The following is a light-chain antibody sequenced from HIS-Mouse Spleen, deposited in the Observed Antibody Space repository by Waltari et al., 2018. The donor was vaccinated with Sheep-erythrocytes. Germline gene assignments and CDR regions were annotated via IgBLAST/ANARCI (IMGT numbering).Light chain of an antibody. CDR3: CSYAGSSTPWV. V-gene: IGLV2-23*01. J-gene: IGLJ3*02. Sequence: QSALTQPASVSGSPGQSITISCTGTSSDVGSYNPVSGYQQHPGKAPKLMIYEGSKRPTGVTNRFSGSKSGNTASLTISGLQAEDEADYYCCSYAGSSTPWVFGGGTKLTVL. CDR2: EGS. CDR1: SSDVGSYNP.